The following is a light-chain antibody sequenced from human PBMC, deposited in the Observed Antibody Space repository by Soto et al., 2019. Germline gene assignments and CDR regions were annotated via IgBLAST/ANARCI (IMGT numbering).Light chain of an antibody. Sequence: QSALTQPRSVSGSPGQSVTISCTGTSSDVGGYKYVSWYQQHPGKAPKLMTYDVSKRPSGVPDRFSASKSGNTVSLTISGLQAEDEADYYCCSYAGSYTWVFGGGTKVTVL. CDR2: DVS. CDR3: CSYAGSYTWV. J-gene: IGLJ3*02. V-gene: IGLV2-11*01. CDR1: SSDVGGYKY.